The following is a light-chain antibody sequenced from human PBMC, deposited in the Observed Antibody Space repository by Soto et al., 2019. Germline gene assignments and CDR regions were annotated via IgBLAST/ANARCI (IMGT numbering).Light chain of an antibody. CDR2: EVS. V-gene: IGLV2-8*01. J-gene: IGLJ2*01. CDR3: SSYVGSNNLL. Sequence: QSALTQPPSASGSPGQSVTISCTGTRSDIGGYNYVSWYQQHPGKAPKRMIYEVSKRPSGVPDRFSGSKSGNTASLTVSGLQAEDEADYYCSSYVGSNNLLFGGGTKVTVL. CDR1: RSDIGGYNY.